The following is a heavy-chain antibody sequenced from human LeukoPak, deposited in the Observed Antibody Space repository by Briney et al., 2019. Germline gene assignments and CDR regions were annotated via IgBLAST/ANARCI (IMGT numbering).Heavy chain of an antibody. V-gene: IGHV3-7*01. CDR1: GFTFSSYA. D-gene: IGHD6-19*01. CDR2: IKQDGSEK. CDR3: ARSRNSGWYPFHYYYYMDV. J-gene: IGHJ6*03. Sequence: RGSLRLSCAASGFTFSSYAMHWVRQAPGKGLEWVANIKQDGSEKYYVDSVKGRFTISRDNAKNSLYLQMNSLRAEDTAVYYCARSRNSGWYPFHYYYYMDVWGKGTTVTISS.